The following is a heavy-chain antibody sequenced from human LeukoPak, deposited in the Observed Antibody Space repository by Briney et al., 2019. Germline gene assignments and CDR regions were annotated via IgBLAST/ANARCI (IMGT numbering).Heavy chain of an antibody. V-gene: IGHV3-9*01. CDR2: ISWNSGSI. CDR3: AKDIWGGGYDWGYYYYGMDV. J-gene: IGHJ6*02. D-gene: IGHD5-12*01. Sequence: GGSLRLSCAASGFTFDDYAMHWVRQAPGKGLEWASGISWNSGSIGYADSVKGRFTISRDNAKNSLYLQMNSLRAEDTALYYCAKDIWGGGYDWGYYYYGMDVWGQGTTVTVSS. CDR1: GFTFDDYA.